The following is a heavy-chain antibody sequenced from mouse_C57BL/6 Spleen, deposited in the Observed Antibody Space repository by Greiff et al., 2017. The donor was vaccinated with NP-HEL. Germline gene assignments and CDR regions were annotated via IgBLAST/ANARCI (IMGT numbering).Heavy chain of an antibody. CDR2: IYHGDGDT. CDR1: GYAFSSSW. J-gene: IGHJ3*01. V-gene: IGHV1-82*01. Sequence: VQLQQSGPELVKPGASVKISCKASGYAFSSSWMNWVKQRPGKGLEWIGRIYHGDGDTKYNGKFKGKATLTADKSSSTAYMQLSSLTSEDSAVYFCARGGIYYDYDGFAYWGQGTLVTVSA. CDR3: ARGGIYYDYDGFAY. D-gene: IGHD2-4*01.